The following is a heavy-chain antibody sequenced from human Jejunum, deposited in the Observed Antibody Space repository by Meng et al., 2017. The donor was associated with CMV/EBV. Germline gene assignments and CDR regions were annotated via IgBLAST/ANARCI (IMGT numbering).Heavy chain of an antibody. V-gene: IGHV4-39*01. CDR1: AGSIRSITYY. Sequence: VSAGSIRSITYYWGWIRQPPGKGLEWIGSMYYSGGTYYNPSLKSRVTMSVDTSKNQFSLKLSSVTAADTATYYCARHTDTTTGPQDYWGQGTLVTVSS. CDR3: ARHTDTTTGPQDY. D-gene: IGHD3-9*01. CDR2: MYYSGGT. J-gene: IGHJ4*02.